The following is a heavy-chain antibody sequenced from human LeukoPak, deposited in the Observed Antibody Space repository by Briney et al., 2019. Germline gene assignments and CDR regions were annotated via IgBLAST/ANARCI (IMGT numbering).Heavy chain of an antibody. V-gene: IGHV3-21*01. CDR3: ARDPRYNWNDGVCDY. CDR1: GFTFSNYN. CDR2: ISSSSTYI. J-gene: IGHJ4*02. Sequence: GGSLRLSCAASGFTFSNYNMHWVRQAPGKGLEWVSFISSSSTYIYYADSVKGRFTISRDNAKNSLYLQMNSLRAEDTAVYYCARDPRYNWNDGVCDYWGQGTLVIVSS. D-gene: IGHD1-1*01.